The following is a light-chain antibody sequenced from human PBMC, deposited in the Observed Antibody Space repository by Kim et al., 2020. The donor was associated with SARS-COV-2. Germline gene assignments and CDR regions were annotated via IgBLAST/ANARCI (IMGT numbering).Light chain of an antibody. CDR2: DAS. J-gene: IGKJ4*01. CDR1: QSVSSY. V-gene: IGKV3-11*01. Sequence: EFVLTQSPATLSLSPGERATLFCRASQSVSSYLAWYQQKAGQAPRLLIYDASKRATGIPDRFSGSGSGTDFTLTISSLEPEDFAVYFCQQRSNWPPALTFGGGTKVDIK. CDR3: QQRSNWPPALT.